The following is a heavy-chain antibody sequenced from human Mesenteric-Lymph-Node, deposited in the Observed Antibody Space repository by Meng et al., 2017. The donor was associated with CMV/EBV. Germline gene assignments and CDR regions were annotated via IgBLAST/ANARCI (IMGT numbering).Heavy chain of an antibody. CDR2: INPDSGDT. CDR3: AREYSSSSPLDF. D-gene: IGHD6-6*01. CDR1: GYTFTSYG. V-gene: IGHV1-18*01. J-gene: IGHJ4*02. Sequence: ASVKVSCKASGYTFTSYGISWVRQAPGQGLEWMGWINPDSGDTNYAEKFQGRVTLTRDTSTSTAYMELRSLRSDDTAVYYCAREYSSSSPLDFWGQGTLVTVSS.